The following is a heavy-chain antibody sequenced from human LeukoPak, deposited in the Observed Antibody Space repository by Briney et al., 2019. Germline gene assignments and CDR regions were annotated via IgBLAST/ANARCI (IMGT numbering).Heavy chain of an antibody. CDR1: GGSISSSSYY. V-gene: IGHV4-61*02. CDR3: ARLSNWFDP. J-gene: IGHJ5*02. Sequence: SETLSLTCTVSGGSISSSSYYWSWIRQPAGKGLEWIGRIYTSGSTNYNPSLKSRVTMSVDTSKNQFSLKLSSVTAADTAVYYCARLSNWFDPWGQGTLVTVSS. CDR2: IYTSGST.